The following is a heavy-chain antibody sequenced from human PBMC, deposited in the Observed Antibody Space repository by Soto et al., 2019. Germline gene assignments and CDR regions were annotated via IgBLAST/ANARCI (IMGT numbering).Heavy chain of an antibody. CDR3: AKEAAQNSAYHFDY. CDR1: GFTFSNYA. D-gene: IGHD3-22*01. J-gene: IGHJ4*02. Sequence: GGSLRLSCAASGFTFSNYAMGWVRQAPGKGLEWVSDISGSGGRTYYADSVKGRFTISRDNSKNTLYLQMSSLRAEDTAVYFCAKEAAQNSAYHFDYWGQGTLVTVSS. CDR2: ISGSGGRT. V-gene: IGHV3-23*01.